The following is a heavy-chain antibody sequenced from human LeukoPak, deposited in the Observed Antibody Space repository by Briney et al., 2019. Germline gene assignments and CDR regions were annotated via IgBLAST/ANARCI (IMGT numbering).Heavy chain of an antibody. Sequence: PGGSLTLSCAASGFPFSSYAMRWLRQAPGKGLEWVSAICDSGGSTYYTDSVKCRFTISRDNSKNTLYLQMNSLRAEDTAVYYCAKDRGLRGYYGMDVWGQGTTVTVSS. D-gene: IGHD3-10*01. CDR3: AKDRGLRGYYGMDV. V-gene: IGHV3-23*01. J-gene: IGHJ6*02. CDR1: GFPFSSYA. CDR2: ICDSGGST.